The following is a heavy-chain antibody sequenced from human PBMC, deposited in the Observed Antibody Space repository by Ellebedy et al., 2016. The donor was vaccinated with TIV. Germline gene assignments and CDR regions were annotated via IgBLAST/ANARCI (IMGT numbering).Heavy chain of an antibody. CDR2: ISSSSSYI. CDR1: GFTFSSYS. Sequence: PGGSLRLSCAASGFTFSSYSMNWVRQAPGKGLEWVSSISSSSSYIYYADSVKGRFTISRDNAKNSLYLQMNSLRAEDTAVYYCARVQRPTWKQLSHQYYYYYGMDVWGQGTTVTVSS. J-gene: IGHJ6*02. D-gene: IGHD5-18*01. CDR3: ARVQRPTWKQLSHQYYYYYGMDV. V-gene: IGHV3-21*01.